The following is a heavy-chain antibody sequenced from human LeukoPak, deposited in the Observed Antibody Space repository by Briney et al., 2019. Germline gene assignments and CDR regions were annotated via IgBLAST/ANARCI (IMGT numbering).Heavy chain of an antibody. CDR3: ARGSFLGTSSWFDP. D-gene: IGHD2-8*01. CDR1: GYSFSGFF. V-gene: IGHV1-2*02. Sequence: GASVKVSCKASGYSFSGFFVHWVRQAPGQGLEWLGWISPNRDETNYAQKFKGRVTMTTDTSLKTSYMEMRSLRLDDTAVYFCARGSFLGTSSWFDPWGQGTLVIVSS. J-gene: IGHJ5*02. CDR2: ISPNRDET.